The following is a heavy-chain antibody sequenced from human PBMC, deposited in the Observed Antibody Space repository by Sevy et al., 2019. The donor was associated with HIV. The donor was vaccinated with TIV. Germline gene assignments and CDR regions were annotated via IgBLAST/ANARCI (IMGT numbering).Heavy chain of an antibody. Sequence: ASVKVSCKASGYTFTNYGISWVRQAPGQGLEWMGWISCYNGNTNYAQKFQGRVTMTTDTSTSTAYMELRSLRSDDTAVFYCARVPSGSYWSWFDPWGQGTLVTVSS. CDR3: ARVPSGSYWSWFDP. V-gene: IGHV1-18*01. J-gene: IGHJ5*02. D-gene: IGHD1-26*01. CDR2: ISCYNGNT. CDR1: GYTFTNYG.